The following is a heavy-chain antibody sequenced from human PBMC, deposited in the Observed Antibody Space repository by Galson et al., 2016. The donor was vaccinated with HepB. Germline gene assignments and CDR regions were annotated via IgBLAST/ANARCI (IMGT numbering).Heavy chain of an antibody. CDR3: ARRSTNYYFGMDV. J-gene: IGHJ6*02. Sequence: SETLSLTCSISGGSISSYYWSWIRQPPGKGLEWLGYINYSWDTYYNPSLKSRVTMSVDTSKNQFSLKLNSVTAADTAVYYCARRSTNYYFGMDVWGRGTLVTVSS. CDR2: INYSWDT. CDR1: GGSISSYY. V-gene: IGHV4-59*08.